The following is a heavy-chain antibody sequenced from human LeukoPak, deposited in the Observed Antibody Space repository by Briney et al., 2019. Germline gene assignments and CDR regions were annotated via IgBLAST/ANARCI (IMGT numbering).Heavy chain of an antibody. J-gene: IGHJ2*01. CDR2: ISGSGITT. Sequence: GGSLRLSCAASGFPFSTFAMNWVCQAPGKGLEWVSAISGSGITTHYIDSVKGRFTISRGNSKNTLYLQMNSLRVEDTAVYYCAKDEQPGGGRGRGTLVTVSS. D-gene: IGHD1/OR15-1a*01. CDR1: GFPFSTFA. CDR3: AKDEQPGGG. V-gene: IGHV3-23*01.